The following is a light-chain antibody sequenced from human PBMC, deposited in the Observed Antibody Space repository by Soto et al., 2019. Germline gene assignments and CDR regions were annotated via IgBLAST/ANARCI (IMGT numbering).Light chain of an antibody. J-gene: IGKJ4*01. CDR1: QSVSSD. V-gene: IGKV3D-15*01. CDR2: AAS. Sequence: EVVLTQSPVTLSLSPGERATLSCRASQSVSSDLAWYQQKPGQPPRLLIYAASIRATGIPASFSGSGSGTEFTLTISSLTSEDFAVYYCQQYHKWPPLTFGGGTKVDIK. CDR3: QQYHKWPPLT.